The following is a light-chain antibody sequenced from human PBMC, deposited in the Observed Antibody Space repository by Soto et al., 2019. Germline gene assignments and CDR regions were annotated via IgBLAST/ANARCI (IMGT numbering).Light chain of an antibody. J-gene: IGLJ1*01. CDR3: QSYDSSLSGYV. V-gene: IGLV1-40*01. CDR1: SSNIGAGYE. CDR2: ENN. Sequence: QSVLPQPPSVSEAPGPRVTLSCTGSSSNIGAGYEAHWYQQVPGTAPKLLIYENNNRPSGVPDRFSGSKSGTSASLAITGLQAEDEAEYYCQSYDSSLSGYVFGTGTKVTVL.